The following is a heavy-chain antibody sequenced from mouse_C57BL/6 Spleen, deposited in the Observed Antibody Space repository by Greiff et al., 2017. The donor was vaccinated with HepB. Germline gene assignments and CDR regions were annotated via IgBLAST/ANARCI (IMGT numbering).Heavy chain of an antibody. D-gene: IGHD2-4*01. CDR1: GFTFSDYG. CDR3: ARMITELFYYAMDY. CDR2: ISSGSSTI. V-gene: IGHV5-17*01. J-gene: IGHJ4*01. Sequence: DVMLVESGGGLVKPGGSLKLSCAASGFTFSDYGMHWVRQAPEKGLEWVAYISSGSSTIYYADTVKGRFTISRDNAKNTLFLQMTSLRSEDTAMYYCARMITELFYYAMDYWGQGTSVTVSS.